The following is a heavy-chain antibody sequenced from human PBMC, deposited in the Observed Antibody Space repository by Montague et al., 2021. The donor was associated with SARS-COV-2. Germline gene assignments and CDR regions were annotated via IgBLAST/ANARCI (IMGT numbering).Heavy chain of an antibody. Sequence: SETLSLTCTVSGGSISSYYWSWIRQPPGKGLEWIGYIYYSGSTNYNPSLKSRVTISVDTSKNQFSLKLSSVTAADTAVYYCARAQMNRITIFGVVAEFHPWGQGTLVTVSS. J-gene: IGHJ5*02. CDR1: GGSISSYY. CDR3: ARAQMNRITIFGVVAEFHP. CDR2: IYYSGST. V-gene: IGHV4-59*01. D-gene: IGHD3-3*01.